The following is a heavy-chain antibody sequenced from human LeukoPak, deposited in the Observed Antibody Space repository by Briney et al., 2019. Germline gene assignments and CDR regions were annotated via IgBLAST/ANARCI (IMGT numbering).Heavy chain of an antibody. J-gene: IGHJ5*02. CDR3: ARDVGITVADSFDP. Sequence: ASVKVSCKASGYTFTNYGMNWVRQAPGQGLEWMGWISINRGNTNYAQKFQGRVSMTTDTSTSTAYMELRGLRSDDTAMYYCARDVGITVADSFDPWGQGTLVTVSS. CDR1: GYTFTNYG. CDR2: ISINRGNT. D-gene: IGHD6-19*01. V-gene: IGHV1-18*01.